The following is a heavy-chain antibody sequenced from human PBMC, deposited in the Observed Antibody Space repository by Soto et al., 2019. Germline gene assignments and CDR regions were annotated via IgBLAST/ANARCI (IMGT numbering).Heavy chain of an antibody. J-gene: IGHJ6*02. V-gene: IGHV3-21*06. CDR2: ISNRSTYI. D-gene: IGHD2-2*01. CDR3: ARDRDEYIIVLPASWRRYSMGV. Sequence: GKGLEGVLSISNRSTYIYYADSVRGRFIISRDNAKNSLSLQMNSLRAEDTAVYYCARDRDEYIIVLPASWRRYSMGVWVQGTKVTVS.